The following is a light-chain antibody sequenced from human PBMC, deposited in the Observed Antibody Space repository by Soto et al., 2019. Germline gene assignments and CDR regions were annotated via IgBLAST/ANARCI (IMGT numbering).Light chain of an antibody. J-gene: IGKJ1*01. CDR3: QQYNSYWWT. V-gene: IGKV1-5*01. CDR1: QSISSW. Sequence: DIQMTQSPSTLSASVGDRVTITCRASQSISSWLAWYQQKPGKAPKLLIYDASSLESGVPSRFSGSGSGTEFTLTISSLQPDDFATDYCQQYNSYWWTFGQRTKVEIK. CDR2: DAS.